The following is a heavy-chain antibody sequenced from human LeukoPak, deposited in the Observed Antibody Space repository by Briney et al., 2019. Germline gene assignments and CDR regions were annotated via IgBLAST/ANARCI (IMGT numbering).Heavy chain of an antibody. J-gene: IGHJ4*02. D-gene: IGHD5-18*01. CDR2: ISSSGSTI. V-gene: IGHV3-48*03. Sequence: GGSLRLSCAASGFTFSSYEMNWVRQAPGKGLEWVSYISSSGSTIYYADSVKGRFTISRDNAKNSLYLQMNSLRAEDTALYYCARGSGGIQLWHFDYWGQGTLVTVSS. CDR3: ARGSGGIQLWHFDY. CDR1: GFTFSSYE.